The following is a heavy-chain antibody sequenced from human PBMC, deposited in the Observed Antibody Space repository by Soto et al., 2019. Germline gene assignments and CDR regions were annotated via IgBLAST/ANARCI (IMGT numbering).Heavy chain of an antibody. CDR2: INPNGGST. J-gene: IGHJ4*02. CDR1: GYTFINYH. D-gene: IGHD6-19*01. V-gene: IGHV1-46*01. CDR3: ALPKNTLGWYNF. Sequence: QVQVVQSGAEVKKPGASVKVSCKTSGYTFINYHVHWVRQAPGQGLEWMVAINPNGGSTTYAQHLQGRITMTSDASTRTVYMDLRSLRSDDTAVYYCALPKNTLGWYNFWGQGSLVTVS.